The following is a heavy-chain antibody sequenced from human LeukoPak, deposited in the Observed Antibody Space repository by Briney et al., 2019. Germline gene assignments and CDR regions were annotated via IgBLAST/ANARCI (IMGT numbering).Heavy chain of an antibody. Sequence: PGGSLRLSCAASGFTFSSYRMNWVRQAPGKGLEWVSFISSSSYIYYADSVKGRFTISRDNAKNSLYLQMNSLRAEDTAVYYCVGNRRYWGQGTLVTVSS. D-gene: IGHD1-14*01. CDR1: GFTFSSYR. CDR2: ISSSSYI. V-gene: IGHV3-21*01. CDR3: VGNRRY. J-gene: IGHJ4*02.